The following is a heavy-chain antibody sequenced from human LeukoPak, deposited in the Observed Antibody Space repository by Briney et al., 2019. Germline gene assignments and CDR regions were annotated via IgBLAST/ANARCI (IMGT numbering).Heavy chain of an antibody. V-gene: IGHV3-30-3*02. D-gene: IGHD3-10*01. Sequence: GGSLRLSCAASRFTFSSYAIHWVRQPPGKGLEWVALISYDGSNKYYGDSVKGRFTISRDNSKDTLYLQMNSLRAEDTAVYYLGKGEERFLRAPPDFWGQGTPVHGSS. CDR3: GKGEERFLRAPPDF. J-gene: IGHJ4*01. CDR2: ISYDGSNK. CDR1: RFTFSSYA.